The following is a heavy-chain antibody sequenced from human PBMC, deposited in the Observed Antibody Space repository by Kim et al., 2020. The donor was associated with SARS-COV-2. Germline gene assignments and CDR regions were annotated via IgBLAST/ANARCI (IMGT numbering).Heavy chain of an antibody. D-gene: IGHD6-19*01. J-gene: IGHJ4*02. Sequence: LSLTCAASGFTFSSYDMSWVRQAPGKGLEWVSVISGSGGTTYYADSVKGRFTTSRDNSKNTLYLQMNSLRAEDTAVYYCAKQRGYSSGYLFDCWGQG. CDR2: ISGSGGTT. CDR1: GFTFSSYD. CDR3: AKQRGYSSGYLFDC. V-gene: IGHV3-23*01.